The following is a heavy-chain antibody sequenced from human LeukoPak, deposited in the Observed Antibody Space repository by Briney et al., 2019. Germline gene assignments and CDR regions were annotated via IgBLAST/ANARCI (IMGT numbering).Heavy chain of an antibody. CDR2: ICSGGST. CDR3: VKGKSGSYYGAFEI. Sequence: GGSLRLSCAAAGFTVSSNYMSWVRQAPGKGLEWDSVICSGGSTNYADSVKGRFTISRDNSKNTLYLQMSSLRPEDTAVYYCVKGKSGSYYGAFEIWGQGTMVTVSS. J-gene: IGHJ3*02. V-gene: IGHV3-66*01. CDR1: GFTVSSNY. D-gene: IGHD1-26*01.